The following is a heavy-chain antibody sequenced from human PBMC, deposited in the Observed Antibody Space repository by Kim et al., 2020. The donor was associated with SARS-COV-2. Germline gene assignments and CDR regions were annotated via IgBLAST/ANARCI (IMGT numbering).Heavy chain of an antibody. Sequence: SETLSLTCTVSGGYITSYYWSWIRQSPGKGLEWIGYIDDSGSTNYNPSLQSRVTISVDTSKNQFSLRLTSVTAADTAVYYCARDQGFGEYGGMDVWGQGTTVTVSS. J-gene: IGHJ6*02. CDR3: ARDQGFGEYGGMDV. CDR2: IDDSGST. CDR1: GGYITSYY. V-gene: IGHV4-59*01. D-gene: IGHD3-10*01.